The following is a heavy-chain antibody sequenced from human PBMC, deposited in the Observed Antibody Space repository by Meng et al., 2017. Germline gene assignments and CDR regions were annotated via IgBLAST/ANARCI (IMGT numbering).Heavy chain of an antibody. D-gene: IGHD1-26*01. V-gene: IGHV3-53*02. CDR2: IYSGGST. CDR3: ARGGSYYSY. CDR1: GVTVSSNY. J-gene: IGHJ4*02. Sequence: EVQLVGTGGGWSRPGGSLRLSCAASGVTVSSNYMSWVRQAPGKGLEWVSVIYSGGSTYYADSVKGRFTISRDNSKNTLYLQMNSLRAEDTVVYYCARGGSYYSYWGQGTLVTVSS.